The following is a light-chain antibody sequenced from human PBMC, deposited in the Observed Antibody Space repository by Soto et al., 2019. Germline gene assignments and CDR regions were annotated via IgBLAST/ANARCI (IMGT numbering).Light chain of an antibody. V-gene: IGKV3-20*01. CDR1: QSVSINF. Sequence: EIVLTQSPGTLSLSPGERATLSCRASQSVSINFLAWYQQKPGQAPRLLIYAASSRATGIPDRFSGSGSGTDFTLTISRLEPEDLALYYCQQYGTSPLTFGGGTRVEVK. CDR3: QQYGTSPLT. CDR2: AAS. J-gene: IGKJ4*01.